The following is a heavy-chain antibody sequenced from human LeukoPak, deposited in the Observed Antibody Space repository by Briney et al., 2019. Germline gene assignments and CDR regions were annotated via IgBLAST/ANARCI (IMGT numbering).Heavy chain of an antibody. J-gene: IGHJ4*02. D-gene: IGHD5-18*01. CDR1: GFSVSSNY. V-gene: IGHV3-66*01. CDR2: IYSGGST. CDR3: ARGGYSYGFYDY. Sequence: GGSLRLSCAASGFSVSSNYMTWVRQAPGKGLEWVSVIYSGGSTYYADSVKGRFTISRNNSKKTLYLQTNSLRAEDTAVYYCARGGYSYGFYDYWGQGTLVTVSS.